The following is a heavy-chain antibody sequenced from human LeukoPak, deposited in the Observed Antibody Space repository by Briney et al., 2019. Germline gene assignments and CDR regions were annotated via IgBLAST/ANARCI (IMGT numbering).Heavy chain of an antibody. CDR3: ATDEANCSGGSCYSFTY. CDR2: ITGSGDAT. J-gene: IGHJ4*02. V-gene: IGHV3-23*01. CDR1: GFPFSSYV. D-gene: IGHD2-15*01. Sequence: GGSLRLSCAACGFPFSSYVMSWVRQAPGKGLEWVSTITGSGDATYYADSVKGRFTISRDNSKNTLYLQMDSLRAEDAAVYHCATDEANCSGGSCYSFTYWGQGTLVTVSS.